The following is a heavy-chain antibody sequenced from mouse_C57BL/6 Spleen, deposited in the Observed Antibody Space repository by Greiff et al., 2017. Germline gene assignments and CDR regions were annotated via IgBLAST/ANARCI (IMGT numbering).Heavy chain of an antibody. J-gene: IGHJ2*01. CDR1: GYAFSSYW. CDR2: IYPGDGDT. Sequence: QVQLKQSGAELVKPGASVKISCKASGYAFSSYWMNWVKQRPGKGLEWIGQIYPGDGDTNYNGKFKGKATLTADKSSSTAYMQLSSLTSEDSAVYFCARGPYGSSLFDYWGQGTTLTVSS. D-gene: IGHD1-1*01. CDR3: ARGPYGSSLFDY. V-gene: IGHV1-80*01.